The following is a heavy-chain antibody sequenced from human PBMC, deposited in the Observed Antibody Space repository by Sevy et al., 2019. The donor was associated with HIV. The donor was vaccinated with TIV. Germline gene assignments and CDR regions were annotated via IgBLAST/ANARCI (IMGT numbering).Heavy chain of an antibody. J-gene: IGHJ4*02. Sequence: SETLSLTCTVSGGSVSSGSYYWSWIRQPPGKGLEWIGNIYYSGSTNYNPSLKSRVTISVDTSKNQFSLKLSSVTAADTAVYYCARVPIYYDSSGFDYWGQGTLVTVSS. V-gene: IGHV4-61*01. D-gene: IGHD3-22*01. CDR1: GGSVSSGSYY. CDR2: IYYSGST. CDR3: ARVPIYYDSSGFDY.